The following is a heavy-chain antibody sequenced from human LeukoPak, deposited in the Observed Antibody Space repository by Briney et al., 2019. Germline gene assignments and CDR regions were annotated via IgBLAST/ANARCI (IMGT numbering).Heavy chain of an antibody. CDR2: IIPIFGTA. V-gene: IGHV1-69*13. Sequence: AASVKVSCKASGGTFSSYAISWVRQAPGQGLEWMGGIIPIFGTANYAQKFQGRVTITADESTSTAYMELSSLRSEDTAVYYCASPGEYQLLSRNVHYWGQGTLVTVSS. D-gene: IGHD2-2*01. J-gene: IGHJ4*02. CDR1: GGTFSSYA. CDR3: ASPGEYQLLSRNVHY.